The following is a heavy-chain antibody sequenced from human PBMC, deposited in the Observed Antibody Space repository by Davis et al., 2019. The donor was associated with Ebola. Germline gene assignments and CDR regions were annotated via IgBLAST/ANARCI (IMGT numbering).Heavy chain of an antibody. CDR2: FSWNSASI. D-gene: IGHD5-24*01. CDR1: GFIFNDYA. Sequence: SLKISCAASGFIFNDYAMHWVRQAPGKGLEWVAGFSWNSASIDYADSVKGRMIISRDNAKNSLYLQMNSLRIEDTAFYYCAKDKYLGLATISGWGQGILVTVSS. CDR3: AKDKYLGLATISG. V-gene: IGHV3-9*01. J-gene: IGHJ4*02.